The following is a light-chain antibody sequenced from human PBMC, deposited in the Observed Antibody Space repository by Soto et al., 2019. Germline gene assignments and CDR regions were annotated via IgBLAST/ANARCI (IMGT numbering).Light chain of an antibody. Sequence: DIQMTQSPSTLSASVGDRVTITCRASQSISSWLAWYQQKPGKAPKLLIYKASSLESGAPSRFSGSGSGTEFTLNISSLQPDDFATYYCQQYTSYSWTFGQGTKVEIK. V-gene: IGKV1-5*03. CDR2: KAS. CDR1: QSISSW. CDR3: QQYTSYSWT. J-gene: IGKJ1*01.